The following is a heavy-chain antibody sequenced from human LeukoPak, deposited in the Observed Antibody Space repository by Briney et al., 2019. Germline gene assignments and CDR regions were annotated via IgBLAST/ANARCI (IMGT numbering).Heavy chain of an antibody. D-gene: IGHD3-10*01. Sequence: GGSLRLSCAASGFTFSSYTMNWVRQAPGKGLEWVSYICSSSNTIYYADSVKGRFTISRDNAQNSLYLQMNSLRAEDTAVYYCAKDGGVRGPDYYYYMDVWGKGTTVTISS. CDR3: AKDGGVRGPDYYYYMDV. J-gene: IGHJ6*03. CDR2: ICSSSNTI. V-gene: IGHV3-48*01. CDR1: GFTFSSYT.